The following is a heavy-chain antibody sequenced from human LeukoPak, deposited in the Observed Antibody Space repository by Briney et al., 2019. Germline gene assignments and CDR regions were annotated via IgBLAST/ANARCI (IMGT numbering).Heavy chain of an antibody. CDR3: AKMGDIVVVPAAMPPLFDY. V-gene: IGHV3-30*18. J-gene: IGHJ4*02. CDR1: GFTFSSYG. D-gene: IGHD2-2*01. CDR2: ISYDGSNK. Sequence: GSLRLSCAASGFTFSSYGMHWVRQAPGKGLEWVAVISYDGSNKYYADSVKGRFTISRDNSKNTLYLQMNSLRAEDTAVYYCAKMGDIVVVPAAMPPLFDYWGQGTLVTVSS.